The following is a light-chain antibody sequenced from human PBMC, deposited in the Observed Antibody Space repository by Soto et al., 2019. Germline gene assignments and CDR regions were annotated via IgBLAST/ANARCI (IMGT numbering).Light chain of an antibody. CDR2: GAS. Sequence: PGERATLSCRASQSVRSNYLAWYQQKPGQAPRLLIYGASSRATGIPDRFSGSGSETDFTLTISRLEPEDFEVYYCQRYGNAAITFGQGTRLEIK. CDR3: QRYGNAAIT. V-gene: IGKV3-20*01. J-gene: IGKJ5*01. CDR1: QSVRSNY.